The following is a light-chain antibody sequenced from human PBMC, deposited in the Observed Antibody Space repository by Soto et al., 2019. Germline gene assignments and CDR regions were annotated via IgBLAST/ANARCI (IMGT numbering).Light chain of an antibody. J-gene: IGLJ3*02. V-gene: IGLV1-40*01. CDR2: GNS. CDR3: QSYDSSLSVWV. Sequence: QAVVTQPPSVSGAPGQRVTISCTGSSSNIGAGYDVHWYQQLPGTAPKLLIYGNSNRPSGVPDRFSGSKSGTSASLAITGLQAEDEADYYCQSYDSSLSVWVFGGGTKLNVL. CDR1: SSNIGAGYD.